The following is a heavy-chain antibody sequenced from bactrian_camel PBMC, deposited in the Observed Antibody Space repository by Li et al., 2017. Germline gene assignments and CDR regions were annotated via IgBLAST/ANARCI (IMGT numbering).Heavy chain of an antibody. J-gene: IGHJ4*01. D-gene: IGHD5*01. CDR2: LHAEDGSP. CDR1: GYTDSAYSKAC. Sequence: HVQLVESGGGSVQAGGSLRLSCTASGYTDSAYSKACMGWFRSAPGNEREGVAALHAEDGSPTYGDSVKGRFTISRDASKMYLQMDTLNTDVTGVYYCAAEFNRPWGALQRRAYTYWGQGTQVTVS. V-gene: IGHV3S1*01. CDR3: AAEFNRPWGALQRRAYTY.